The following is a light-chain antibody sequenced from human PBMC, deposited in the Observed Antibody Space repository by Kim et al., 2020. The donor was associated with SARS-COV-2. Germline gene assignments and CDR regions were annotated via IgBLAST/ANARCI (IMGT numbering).Light chain of an antibody. CDR2: LNSDGSH. CDR3: QTWGTGIRV. V-gene: IGLV4-69*01. Sequence: QLVLTQSPSASASLGASVKLTCILSSGHSSYVIAWHQQQPEKGPRFLMKLNSDGSHYRGDGIPDRFSGSSSGAERYLTISSLQSEDEADYYCQTWGTGIRVFGGGTQLTVL. J-gene: IGLJ2*01. CDR1: SGHSSYV.